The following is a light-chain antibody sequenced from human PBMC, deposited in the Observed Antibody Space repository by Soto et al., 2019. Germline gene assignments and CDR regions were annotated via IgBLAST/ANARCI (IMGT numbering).Light chain of an antibody. Sequence: QSVLTQPASVSGSPGQSITISCTGASSDVGGYNYVSWYQQHPGKAPKLMIYDFINRPSGVSNRFSGSKSDNTATLTISGLQAEDEANYNCATWDDSLNGLYIFGTGTKVTVL. CDR1: SSDVGGYNY. V-gene: IGLV2-14*03. J-gene: IGLJ1*01. CDR2: DFI. CDR3: ATWDDSLNGLYI.